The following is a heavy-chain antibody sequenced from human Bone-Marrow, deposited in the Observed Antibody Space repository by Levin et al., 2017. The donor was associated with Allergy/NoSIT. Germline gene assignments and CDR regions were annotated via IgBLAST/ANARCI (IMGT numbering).Heavy chain of an antibody. CDR2: IRSKANSYAT. J-gene: IGHJ4*02. CDR1: GFTFSGSA. CDR3: TSEAYYYDSSGYYLGRIFGY. D-gene: IGHD3-22*01. V-gene: IGHV3-73*01. Sequence: GESLKISCAASGFTFSGSAMHWVRQASGKGLEWVGRIRSKANSYATAYAASVKGRFTISRDDSKNTAYLQMNSLKTEDTAVYYCTSEAYYYDSSGYYLGRIFGYWGQGTLVTVSS.